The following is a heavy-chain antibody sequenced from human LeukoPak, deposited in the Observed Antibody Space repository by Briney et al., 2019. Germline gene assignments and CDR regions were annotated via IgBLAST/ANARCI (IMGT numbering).Heavy chain of an antibody. Sequence: GGSLRPSCVASGLTFEDYGIHWVSQAPGKGLEWVSLISGRGDKTYYVDSVKGRFTVSRDNSRNTLYLQMDSLRDEDTAFYYCAVPTIYGVGAFDVWGQGTMLMVSS. D-gene: IGHD2/OR15-2a*01. V-gene: IGHV3-43*02. CDR1: GLTFEDYG. CDR3: AVPTIYGVGAFDV. J-gene: IGHJ3*01. CDR2: ISGRGDKT.